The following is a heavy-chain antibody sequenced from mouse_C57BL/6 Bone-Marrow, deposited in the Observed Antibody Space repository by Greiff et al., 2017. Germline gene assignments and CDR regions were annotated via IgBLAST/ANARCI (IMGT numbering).Heavy chain of an antibody. J-gene: IGHJ2*01. V-gene: IGHV1-78*01. CDR2: IYPRDGST. CDR1: GYTFTDHT. Sequence: VQLQQSDAELVKPGASVKISCKVSGYTFTDHTITWMKQRPEPGLEWIGYIYPRDGSTKYNEKFKGKATLTADKSSSTVYMQLNSLTSEDSAVYFCARWLRRRGYFDYWGQGTTLTVSS. CDR3: ARWLRRRGYFDY. D-gene: IGHD2-2*01.